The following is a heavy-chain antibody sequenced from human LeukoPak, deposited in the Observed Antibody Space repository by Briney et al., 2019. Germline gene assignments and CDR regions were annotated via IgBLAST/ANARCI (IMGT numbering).Heavy chain of an antibody. Sequence: GGSLRLSCAASGFTFITYAFHWVRQAPGKELEYFSVISNNGEDTYYADSVKGRFTISRDNSKNTLYLQMGSLRAEDMAVYYCVRGGGVVAGTYDYWGQGTLVTVSS. V-gene: IGHV3-64*02. CDR3: VRGGGVVAGTYDY. D-gene: IGHD6-19*01. CDR1: GFTFITYA. J-gene: IGHJ4*02. CDR2: ISNNGEDT.